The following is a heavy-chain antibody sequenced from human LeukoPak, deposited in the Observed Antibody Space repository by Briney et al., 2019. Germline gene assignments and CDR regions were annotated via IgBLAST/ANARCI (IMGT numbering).Heavy chain of an antibody. CDR1: GASIRSGSHY. D-gene: IGHD5-24*01. J-gene: IGHJ4*01. CDR3: ARGEEATSDGYKGHFFDF. Sequence: PSETLSLTCTVSGASIRSGSHYWTWIRQSAFQGLEWIGRIYTTGYTSYNPSLKSRLSMSVDTSKNQISLTLTSVTAADTAVYYCARGEEATSDGYKGHFFDFWGQGTLVTVSS. V-gene: IGHV4-61*02. CDR2: IYTTGYT.